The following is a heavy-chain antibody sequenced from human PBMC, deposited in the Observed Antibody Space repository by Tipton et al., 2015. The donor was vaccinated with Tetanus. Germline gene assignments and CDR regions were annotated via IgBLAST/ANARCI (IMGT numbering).Heavy chain of an antibody. V-gene: IGHV1-69*06. Sequence: QLVQSGAEVKTPGSSVKLSCKGFGGTFNNFPISWVRQAPGQGLEWMGGIIPTFDTRTYAQKFHGRLTITADRSTRTAYMELKSLRSEDTAVYFCARTAGGTREYYGIKYWGQGTPVTVSS. D-gene: IGHD2/OR15-2a*01. CDR2: IIPTFDTR. CDR3: ARTAGGTREYYGIKY. J-gene: IGHJ4*02. CDR1: GGTFNNFP.